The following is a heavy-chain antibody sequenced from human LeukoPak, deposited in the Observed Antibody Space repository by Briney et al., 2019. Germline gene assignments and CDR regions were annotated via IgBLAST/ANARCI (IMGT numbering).Heavy chain of an antibody. CDR2: TSSDGGNK. D-gene: IGHD6-13*01. CDR1: EFTFSGYW. J-gene: IGHJ4*02. Sequence: GGSLRLSCAASEFTFSGYWMSWFRQAPGKGLEWVAVTSSDGGNKYYTDSVKGRFTISRDNSKNTLYLQMNSLRAEDTAVYYCAKDSYSSTWYVIHFWGQGTLVTVSS. CDR3: AKDSYSSTWYVIHF. V-gene: IGHV3-30*18.